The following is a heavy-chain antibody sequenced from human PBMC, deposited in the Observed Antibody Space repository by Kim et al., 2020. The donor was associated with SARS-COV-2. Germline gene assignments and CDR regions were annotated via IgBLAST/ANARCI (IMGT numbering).Heavy chain of an antibody. CDR3: AKDAYNGYRGGGGEFDY. D-gene: IGHD3-16*01. CDR1: GFTFSSYA. J-gene: IGHJ4*02. CDR2: ISGSGGST. V-gene: IGHV3-23*01. Sequence: GGSLRLSCAASGFTFSSYAMSWVRQAPGKGLEWVSAISGSGGSTYYADSVKGRFTISRDNSKNTLYLQMNSLRAEVTAVYYCAKDAYNGYRGGGGEFDYWGQGTLVTVSS.